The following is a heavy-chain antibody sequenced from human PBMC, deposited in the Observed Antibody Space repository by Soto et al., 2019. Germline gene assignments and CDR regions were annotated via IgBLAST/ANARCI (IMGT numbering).Heavy chain of an antibody. D-gene: IGHD3-9*01. CDR3: TRRYYWNDNYCDT. J-gene: IGHJ5*02. CDR2: SYYSGTT. V-gene: IGHV4-39*01. CDR1: GASISVHSYY. Sequence: QLQLQEAGPGLVTPSQALSLTCTVSGASISVHSYYWTWIRQPPGKGLEWIGSSYYSGTTYFNPSLKSRATIFVDTSKKQCSLRLSSWTAADTAIYYCTRRYYWNDNYCDTLGEGALVTVSS.